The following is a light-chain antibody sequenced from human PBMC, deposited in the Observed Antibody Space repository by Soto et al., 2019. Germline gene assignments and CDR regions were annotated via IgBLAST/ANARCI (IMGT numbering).Light chain of an antibody. J-gene: IGKJ1*01. CDR3: QQYGSLSWA. V-gene: IGKV3-20*01. CDR1: QSVGSDF. Sequence: EIVLTQSPGTLSFSPGERATLSCRASQSVGSDFLAWYQQRPGQPPRILIFGASGRATGIPDRFSGSGSGTDFTLTISRLEPEDFAVYYCQQYGSLSWAFGQGTKVDIK. CDR2: GAS.